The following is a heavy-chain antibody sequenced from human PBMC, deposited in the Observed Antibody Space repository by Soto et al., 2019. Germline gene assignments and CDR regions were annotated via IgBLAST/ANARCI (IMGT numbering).Heavy chain of an antibody. CDR2: IWHDGSKK. J-gene: IGHJ4*02. Sequence: QVHLVESGGGVVQAGRSLRLSCAASGFTFSHYGMHWVRQAPGKGLEWVALIWHDGSKKYYGDSVEGRFTISRDNSKSIVFLEMNSLRVEDTAVYFCAGWGLRSGWNEQVVDYWGQGTLVSVSS. D-gene: IGHD6-19*01. CDR3: AGWGLRSGWNEQVVDY. CDR1: GFTFSHYG. V-gene: IGHV3-33*01.